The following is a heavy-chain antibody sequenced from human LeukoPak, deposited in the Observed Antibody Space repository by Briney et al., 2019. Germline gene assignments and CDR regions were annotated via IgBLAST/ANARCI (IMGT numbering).Heavy chain of an antibody. V-gene: IGHV3-7*03. D-gene: IGHD1-26*01. CDR3: VKDSPPRYSGSPPAY. CDR1: GFTFSSYW. Sequence: GGSLRLSCAASGFTFSSYWMSWVRQAPGKGLEWVANIKQDGSEKYYVDSVKGRFTISRDNAKNTLYLQMNSLRADDTAVYYCVKDSPPRYSGSPPAYWGQGTLVTVSS. CDR2: IKQDGSEK. J-gene: IGHJ4*02.